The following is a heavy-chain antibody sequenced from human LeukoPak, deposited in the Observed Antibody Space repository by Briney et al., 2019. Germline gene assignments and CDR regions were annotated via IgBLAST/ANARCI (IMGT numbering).Heavy chain of an antibody. J-gene: IGHJ5*02. CDR1: GGAISSSSYY. V-gene: IGHV4-39*07. Sequence: PSETLSLTCTVSGGAISSSSYYWGWIRQPPGKGLEWIGSIYYSGSTYYNPSLKSRVTMSVDTSKNQFSLKLSSVTAADTAVYYCARDIPPMLGSHWFDPWGQGTLVTVSS. CDR2: IYYSGST. D-gene: IGHD3-16*01. CDR3: ARDIPPMLGSHWFDP.